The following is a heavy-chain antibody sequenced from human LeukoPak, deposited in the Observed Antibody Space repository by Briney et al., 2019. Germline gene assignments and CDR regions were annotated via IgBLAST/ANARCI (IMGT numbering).Heavy chain of an antibody. J-gene: IGHJ4*02. D-gene: IGHD3-16*02. CDR2: FDPEDGET. Sequence: ASVKVSCKVSGYTLTELSMHWVRQAPGKGLEWMGGFDPEDGETIYAQKFQGRVTMTEDTSTDTAYMELSSLRSEDTAVYYCASFMITFGGVIAPFDYWGQGTLVTVSS. CDR1: GYTLTELS. V-gene: IGHV1-24*01. CDR3: ASFMITFGGVIAPFDY.